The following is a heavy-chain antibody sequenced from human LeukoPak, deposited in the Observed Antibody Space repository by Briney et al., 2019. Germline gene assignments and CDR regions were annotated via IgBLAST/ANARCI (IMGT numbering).Heavy chain of an antibody. CDR3: ARDLGDYYFDY. CDR1: GSTFSSYA. CDR2: ISYDGSNK. D-gene: IGHD4-17*01. V-gene: IGHV3-30*04. Sequence: GGSLRLSCAASGSTFSSYAMHWVRQAPGKGLEWVAVISYDGSNKYYADSVKGRFTISRDNSKNTLYLQMNSLRAEDTAVYYCARDLGDYYFDYWGQGTLVTVSS. J-gene: IGHJ4*02.